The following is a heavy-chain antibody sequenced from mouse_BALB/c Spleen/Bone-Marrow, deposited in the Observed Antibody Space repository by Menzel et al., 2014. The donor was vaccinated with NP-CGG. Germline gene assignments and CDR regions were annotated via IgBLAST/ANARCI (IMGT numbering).Heavy chain of an antibody. V-gene: IGHV1-67*01. CDR3: ARRTNLQGDFDV. CDR2: ISTYSGNT. J-gene: IGHJ1*01. D-gene: IGHD1-3*01. Sequence: VMLVESGPELVRPGVSVKISCKGSGYTFTDYAMHWVKRSHAKSLEWIGVISTYSGNTNYNQKFKGKATMTVDKSSSTAYMELARLTSEDSAIYYCARRTNLQGDFDVWGAGTTVTVSS. CDR1: GYTFTDYA.